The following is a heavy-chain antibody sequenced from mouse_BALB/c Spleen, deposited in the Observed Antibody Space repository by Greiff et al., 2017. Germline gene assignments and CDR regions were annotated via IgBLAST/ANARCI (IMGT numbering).Heavy chain of an antibody. D-gene: IGHD2-1*01. CDR3: ARSDGNYPYYYAMDY. J-gene: IGHJ4*01. CDR2: INPSTGYT. Sequence: VKVVESGAELAKPGASVKMSCKASGYTFTSYWMHWVKQRPGQGLEWIGYINPSTGYTEYNQKFKDKATLTADKSSSTAYMQLSSLTSEDSAVYYCARSDGNYPYYYAMDYWGQGTSVTVSS. V-gene: IGHV1-7*01. CDR1: GYTFTSYW.